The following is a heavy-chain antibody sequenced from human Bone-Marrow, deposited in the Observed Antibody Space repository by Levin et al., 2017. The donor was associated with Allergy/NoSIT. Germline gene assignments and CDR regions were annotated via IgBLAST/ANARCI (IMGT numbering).Heavy chain of an antibody. J-gene: IGHJ4*02. V-gene: IGHV3-53*01. CDR1: GFTVSNNY. CDR3: VAFLATTTTPFDY. CDR2: IYSGGTT. Sequence: GGSLRLSCAASGFTVSNNYMSWVRQAPGKGLEWVSLIYSGGTTYYADSVKGRFSISRDNSKNTLYLQMNTLRAEDTAVYYCVAFLATTTTPFDYWGQGTLVTVSS. D-gene: IGHD3-3*01.